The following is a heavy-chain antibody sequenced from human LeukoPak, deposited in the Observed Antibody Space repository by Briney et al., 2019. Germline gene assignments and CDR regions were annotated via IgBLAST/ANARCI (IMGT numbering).Heavy chain of an antibody. Sequence: SETLSLTCTVSGGSISSYYWSWLRQPAGKGLEGIGRIYTSGSTNYLPSLKSRVTMSVDTSRNQFSLKLSSVTAADTAVYYCARSIVGATPWFDPWGQGTLVTVSS. CDR3: ARSIVGATPWFDP. CDR1: GGSISSYY. J-gene: IGHJ5*02. V-gene: IGHV4-4*07. CDR2: IYTSGST. D-gene: IGHD1-26*01.